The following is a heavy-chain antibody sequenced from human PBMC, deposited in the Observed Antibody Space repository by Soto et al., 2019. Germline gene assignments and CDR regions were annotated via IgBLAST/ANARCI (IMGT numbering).Heavy chain of an antibody. V-gene: IGHV1-69*01. Sequence: QVQLVQSGAEVKKPGSSVKVSCKASGGTFSSYAISWVRQAPGQGLEWMGGVIPIVGTANYAQKFQGRVIITADESTSAAYMELSSLRSEQTAVYDCARVQVPGYSVGMDVWGRGPTVTVS. D-gene: IGHD2-15*01. CDR2: VIPIVGTA. CDR3: ARVQVPGYSVGMDV. CDR1: GGTFSSYA. J-gene: IGHJ6*02.